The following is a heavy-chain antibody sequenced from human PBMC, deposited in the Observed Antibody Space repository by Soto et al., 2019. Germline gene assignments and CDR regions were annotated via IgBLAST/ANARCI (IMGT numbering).Heavy chain of an antibody. D-gene: IGHD2-2*01. CDR1: GGSISSSNW. Sequence: KPSETLSLTCAVSGGSISSSNWWSWVRQPPGKGLEWIGEIYHSGSTNYNPSLKSRVTISVDKSKNQFSLKLSSVTAADTAVYYCASSIVVVPAASRYYYYGMDVWGQGTTVTVSS. CDR3: ASSIVVVPAASRYYYYGMDV. V-gene: IGHV4-4*02. CDR2: IYHSGST. J-gene: IGHJ6*02.